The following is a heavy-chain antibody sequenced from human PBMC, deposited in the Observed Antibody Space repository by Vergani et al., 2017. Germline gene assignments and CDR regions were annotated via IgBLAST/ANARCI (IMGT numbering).Heavy chain of an antibody. CDR1: GFSFRNAW. Sequence: EVQLVESGGGIVTPGGPLRLSCVASGFSFRNAWMNWVRRTPGKGLEWVGRIKSTFDRGTTDYAAAIKGIFTISRDDSKNTLVLQMNGLKTEDIGVYYCNTDXRYCGHGSCYWLRDHHYYGMDVWGQGTTVTVSS. CDR2: IKSTFDRGTT. D-gene: IGHD3-10*01. V-gene: IGHV3-15*07. CDR3: NTDXRYCGHGSCYWLRDHHYYGMDV. J-gene: IGHJ6*02.